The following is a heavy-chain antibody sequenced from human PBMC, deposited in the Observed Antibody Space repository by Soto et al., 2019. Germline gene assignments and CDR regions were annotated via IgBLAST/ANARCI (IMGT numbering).Heavy chain of an antibody. CDR2: IIPILGIA. Sequence: GASVKVSCKASGGTFSSYTISWVRQAPGQGLEWMGRIIPILGIANYAQKFQGRVTITADKSTSTAYMELSSLRSEDTAVYYCARESGPAHSLGPWGQGTLVTVSS. J-gene: IGHJ5*02. V-gene: IGHV1-69*04. CDR1: GGTFSSYT. CDR3: ARESGPAHSLGP. D-gene: IGHD3-3*01.